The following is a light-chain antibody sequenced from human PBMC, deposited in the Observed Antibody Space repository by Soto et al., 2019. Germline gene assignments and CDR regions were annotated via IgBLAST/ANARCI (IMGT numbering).Light chain of an antibody. CDR1: QIVGGDT. CDR3: EQYHWAPDT. CDR2: GAS. V-gene: IGKV3-20*01. Sequence: EIVFTQSPVTLSLSPGERATLSCRASQIVGGDTLAWFQQRPGQAPRLVIYGASNRAAGIPDRFSGSGSGTDFTLTVSRLEPEDFAMYYCEQYHWAPDTLGQGTRLEIK. J-gene: IGKJ5*01.